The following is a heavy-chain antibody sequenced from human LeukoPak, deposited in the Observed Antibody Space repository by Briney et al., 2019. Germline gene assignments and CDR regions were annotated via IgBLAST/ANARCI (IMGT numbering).Heavy chain of an antibody. V-gene: IGHV1-3*03. Sequence: GASVKVSCKASGYTFSSYTMHWVRQAPGQRLEWMGWINAGNGNTKYSQTFQGRVTITRDTSANTVYMELSSLRSEDMAVYYCTRWDLGLDPWGQGTLVTVSS. D-gene: IGHD1-26*01. CDR3: TRWDLGLDP. J-gene: IGHJ5*02. CDR1: GYTFSSYT. CDR2: INAGNGNT.